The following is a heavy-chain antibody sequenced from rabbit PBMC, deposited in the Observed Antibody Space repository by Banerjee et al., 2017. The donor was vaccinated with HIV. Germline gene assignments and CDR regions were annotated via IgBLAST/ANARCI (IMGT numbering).Heavy chain of an antibody. V-gene: IGHV1S40*01. D-gene: IGHD6-1*01. Sequence: QSLEESGGDLVKPGASLTLTCTASGFDFSSSYWICWVRQAPGKGLEWIACIGTGSSGITYYASWAKGRFTISKTSSTTVTLQMTSLTAADTATYFCARAGGVAYNYGLWGQGTLVTVS. CDR1: GFDFSSSYW. J-gene: IGHJ3*01. CDR2: IGTGSSGIT. CDR3: ARAGGVAYNYGL.